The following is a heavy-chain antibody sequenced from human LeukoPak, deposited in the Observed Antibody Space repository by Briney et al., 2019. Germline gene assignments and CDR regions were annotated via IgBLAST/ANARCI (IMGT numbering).Heavy chain of an antibody. V-gene: IGHV1-2*02. CDR3: AREMRPATTTLVAY. J-gene: IGHJ4*02. CDR1: GYIFTVYW. Sequence: ASVTVSCKASGYIFTVYWIHWVRQAPGQGLEWMGFINPNSGNTNYAQKFQGRVTMTRDTSINTAYMELNGLTGDDTAVYYCAREMRPATTTLVAYWGQGTLVTVSS. D-gene: IGHD1-1*01. CDR2: INPNSGNT.